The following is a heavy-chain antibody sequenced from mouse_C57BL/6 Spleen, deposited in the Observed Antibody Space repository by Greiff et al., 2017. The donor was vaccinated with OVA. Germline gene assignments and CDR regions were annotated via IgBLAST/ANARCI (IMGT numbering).Heavy chain of an antibody. D-gene: IGHD2-1*01. Sequence: QVQLQQPGAELVMPGASVKLSCKASGYTFTSYWMHWVKQRPGQGLEWIGEIDPSDSYTNYNQKFKGKSTLTADKSSSTAYMQLSSLTSEDSAVYYCARWDGNYGFAYWGQGTLVTVSA. CDR3: ARWDGNYGFAY. J-gene: IGHJ3*01. CDR2: IDPSDSYT. V-gene: IGHV1-69*01. CDR1: GYTFTSYW.